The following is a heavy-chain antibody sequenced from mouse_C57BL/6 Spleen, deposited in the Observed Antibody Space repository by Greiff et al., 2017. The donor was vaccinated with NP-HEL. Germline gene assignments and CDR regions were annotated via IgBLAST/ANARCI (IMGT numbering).Heavy chain of an antibody. CDR1: GYSFTGYY. CDR3: ARKVRSDYHWYFDV. D-gene: IGHD2-4*01. V-gene: IGHV1-42*01. J-gene: IGHJ1*03. Sequence: EVQLQQSGPELVKPGASVKISCKASGYSFTGYYMNWVKQSPEKSLEWIGEINPSTGGTTYNQKFKAKATLTVDKSSSTAYMQLKSLTSEDSAVYYCARKVRSDYHWYFDVWGTGTTVTVSS. CDR2: INPSTGGT.